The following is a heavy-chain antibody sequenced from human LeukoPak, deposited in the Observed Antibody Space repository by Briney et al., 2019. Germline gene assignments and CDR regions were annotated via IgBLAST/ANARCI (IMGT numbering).Heavy chain of an antibody. CDR2: IDYSGCT. J-gene: IGHJ6*03. CDR1: GGSIISTTYY. D-gene: IGHD6-13*01. Sequence: SETLSLTCTVSGGSIISTTYYWGWIRQPPGEGLEWIGSIDYSGCTYYNPSLKSRVTISVDTSKNQFSLNLSSVTAADTAVYSCARASGSSWYERRLHAYYYYMDVWGKGTTVTVSS. CDR3: ARASGSSWYERRLHAYYYYMDV. V-gene: IGHV4-39*07.